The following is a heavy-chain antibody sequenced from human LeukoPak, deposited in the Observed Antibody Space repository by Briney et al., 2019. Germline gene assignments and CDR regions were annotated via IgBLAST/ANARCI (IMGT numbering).Heavy chain of an antibody. D-gene: IGHD4-17*01. CDR2: ISGSGGST. Sequence: GGSLRLSCTASGFTFGDYAMSWFRQAPGKGLEWVSAISGSGGSTYYADSVKGRFTISRDNSKNTLYLQMNSLRAEDTALYYCAKDYGPLSSYWGQGTLVTVSS. V-gene: IGHV3-23*01. CDR1: GFTFGDYA. J-gene: IGHJ4*02. CDR3: AKDYGPLSSY.